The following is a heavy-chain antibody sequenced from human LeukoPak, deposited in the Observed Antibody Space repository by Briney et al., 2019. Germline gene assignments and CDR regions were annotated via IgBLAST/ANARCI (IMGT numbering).Heavy chain of an antibody. V-gene: IGHV1-18*01. CDR2: ISAYNGNT. CDR3: ARSAAREYYYYYYYMDV. J-gene: IGHJ6*03. D-gene: IGHD6-6*01. Sequence: ASVKVSCKASGYTFTSYGISWVRQAPGQGLEWMGWISAYNGNTNYAQKLQGRVTMTTDTSTSTAYMELRSLRSDDTAVYYCARSAAREYYYYYYYMDVWGKGTTVTVSS. CDR1: GYTFTSYG.